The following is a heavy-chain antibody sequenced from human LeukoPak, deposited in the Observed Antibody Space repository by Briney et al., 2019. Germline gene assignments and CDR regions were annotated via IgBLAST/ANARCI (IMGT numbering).Heavy chain of an antibody. J-gene: IGHJ6*03. V-gene: IGHV1-69*13. D-gene: IGHD1-26*01. Sequence: SAKVSCKASGGTFSSYAISWVRQAPGQGLEWMGGIIPIFGTANYAQKFQGRVTITADESTSTAYMELSSLRSEDTAVYYCARDLGSGSYLGNNYYYYYYMDVWGKGTTVTVSS. CDR2: IIPIFGTA. CDR3: ARDLGSGSYLGNNYYYYYYMDV. CDR1: GGTFSSYA.